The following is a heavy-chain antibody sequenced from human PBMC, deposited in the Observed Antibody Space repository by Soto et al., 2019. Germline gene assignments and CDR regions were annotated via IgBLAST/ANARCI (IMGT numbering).Heavy chain of an antibody. CDR1: GFTFSSYA. CDR3: ARSHSGSYSIPGFDP. J-gene: IGHJ5*02. D-gene: IGHD1-26*01. Sequence: GGSLRLSCAASGFTFSSYAMHWVRQAPGKGLEWVAVISYDGSNKYYADSVKGRFTISRDNSKNTLYLQMNNLRAEDTAVYYCARSHSGSYSIPGFDPWGQGTLVTVSS. CDR2: ISYDGSNK. V-gene: IGHV3-30-3*01.